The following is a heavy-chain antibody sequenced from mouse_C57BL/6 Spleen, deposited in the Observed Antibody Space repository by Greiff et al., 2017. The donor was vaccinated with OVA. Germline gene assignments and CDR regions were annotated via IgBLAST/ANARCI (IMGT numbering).Heavy chain of an antibody. CDR2: INYDGSSP. CDR3: ARVSHDNTGSEAMDY. D-gene: IGHD3-1*01. Sequence: EVKLMESEGGLVKPGSSLKLSCTASGFTVSDYYMAWVRQVPEKGLEWVANINYDGSSPYYLDSLKSRFIISRDNAKNILYLQMSSLKSEYTATYYYARVSHDNTGSEAMDYWGQGTSVTVSS. CDR1: GFTVSDYY. J-gene: IGHJ4*01. V-gene: IGHV5-16*01.